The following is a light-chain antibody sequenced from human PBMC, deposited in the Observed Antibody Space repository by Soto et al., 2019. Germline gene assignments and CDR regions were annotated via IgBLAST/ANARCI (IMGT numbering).Light chain of an antibody. CDR2: RTS. V-gene: IGKV3-20*01. CDR1: ESVSSSF. CDR3: QHYGNSLWT. J-gene: IGKJ1*01. Sequence: EVVLTQSPGTLSLSPGERATLSCRASESVSSSFLTWYQQKPGQAPRLLIYRTSNRVTGIPDRFSGSGSGKDLTLTISRLEPEGFEVYFCQHYGNSLWTFGQGTKVEIK.